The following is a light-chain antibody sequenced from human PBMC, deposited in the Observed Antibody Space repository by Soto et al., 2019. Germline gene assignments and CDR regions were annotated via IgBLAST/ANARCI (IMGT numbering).Light chain of an antibody. CDR3: SSYTSSSTRV. Sequence: QSALTQPASVSGSPGQSIAISCTGTSSDVGGYNSVSWYQQHPGKAPKLMIYEVNNRPSGVSDRFSGSKSGNTASLTSSGLQAEDEADYYCSSYTSSSTRVFGGGTKLTVL. J-gene: IGLJ3*02. V-gene: IGLV2-14*03. CDR1: SSDVGGYNS. CDR2: EVN.